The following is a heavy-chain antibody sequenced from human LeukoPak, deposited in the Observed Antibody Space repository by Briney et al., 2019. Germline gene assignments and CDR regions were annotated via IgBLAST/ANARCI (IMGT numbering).Heavy chain of an antibody. V-gene: IGHV3-74*01. D-gene: IGHD2-15*01. J-gene: IGHJ1*01. CDR3: ARDACYSFQV. CDR1: GFTFSTYW. Sequence: GGSLRLSCAASGFTFSTYWIHWVRQAPGKGLVWVSHINGDGSSTSYADSVKGRFTISRDNAKNKVYLQMNSLRAEDTAVYYCARDACYSFQVWGQGTLVTVSS. CDR2: INGDGSST.